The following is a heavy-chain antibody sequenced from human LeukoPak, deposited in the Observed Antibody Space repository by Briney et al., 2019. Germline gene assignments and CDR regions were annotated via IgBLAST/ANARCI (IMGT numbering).Heavy chain of an antibody. CDR2: ISGSGGST. Sequence: TGGSLRLSCAASGFTFSSYAMSWVRQAPGKGLEWVSAISGSGGSTYYADSVKGRFTISRDNSKNTLYLQMNSLRAEDTAVYYCAKPLYGILTGYARRGRVGDAFDIWGQGTMVTVSS. J-gene: IGHJ3*02. D-gene: IGHD3-9*01. CDR3: AKPLYGILTGYARRGRVGDAFDI. CDR1: GFTFSSYA. V-gene: IGHV3-23*01.